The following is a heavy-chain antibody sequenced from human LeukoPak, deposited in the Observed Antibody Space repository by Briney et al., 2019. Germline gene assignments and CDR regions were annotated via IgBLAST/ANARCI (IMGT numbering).Heavy chain of an antibody. CDR2: MNPNSGNT. CDR1: GYTFTSYD. Sequence: ASVKVSCKASGYTFTSYDINWVRQATGQGLEWMGWMNPNSGNTGYAQKFQGRVTITRNTSISTAYMELSSLRSEDTSVYYCARGGGRYYGSGSLLNYWGQGTLVTVSS. V-gene: IGHV1-8*03. D-gene: IGHD3-10*01. CDR3: ARGGGRYYGSGSLLNY. J-gene: IGHJ4*02.